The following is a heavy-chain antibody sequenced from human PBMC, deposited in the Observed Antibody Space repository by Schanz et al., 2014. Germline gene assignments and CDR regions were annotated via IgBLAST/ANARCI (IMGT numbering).Heavy chain of an antibody. V-gene: IGHV3-23*01. J-gene: IGHJ4*02. D-gene: IGHD3-3*01. CDR3: VRDSFFAFDY. CDR1: GFAFSSYA. Sequence: EVQLMESGGGLVKPGGSLRLSCVASGFAFSSYAMSWVRQAPGKGLEWVSAISGSGGSTYYADSVKGRFTVSRDNSKNTLYLQLNSLRAEDTAVYYCVRDSFFAFDYWGQGTLVTVSS. CDR2: ISGSGGST.